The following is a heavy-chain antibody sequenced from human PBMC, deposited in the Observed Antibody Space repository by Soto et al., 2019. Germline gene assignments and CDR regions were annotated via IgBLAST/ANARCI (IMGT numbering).Heavy chain of an antibody. CDR3: AXDVKLXLXXNWYFDL. CDR1: GGTFSSYA. CDR2: IIPIFGTA. J-gene: IGHJ2*01. V-gene: IGHV1-69*01. Sequence: QVQLVQSGAEVKKPGSSVKVSCKASGGTFSSYAISWVRQAPGQGLEWXGGIIPIFGTANYAQKFQGRVTITADESTSTAXMXXXSLXSEDTXVXXCAXDVKLXLXXNWYFDLWGRGTLVTVSS.